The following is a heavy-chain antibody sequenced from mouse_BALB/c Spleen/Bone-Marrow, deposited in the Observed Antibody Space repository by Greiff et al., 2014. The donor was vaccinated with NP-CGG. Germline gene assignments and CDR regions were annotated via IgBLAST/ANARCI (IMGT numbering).Heavy chain of an antibody. CDR1: GFTFSSYG. CDR2: INSNGGST. V-gene: IGHV5-6-3*01. CDR3: ARVYYYGTRGDWFAY. D-gene: IGHD1-1*01. Sequence: EVQLVESGGGLVQPGRSLKLSCAASGFTFSSYGMSWVRQTPDKRLELVATINSNGGSTYYPDSLKGRFTISRDNAKNTLYLQMSSLKSEDTAMYYCARVYYYGTRGDWFAYWGQGTLVTVSA. J-gene: IGHJ3*01.